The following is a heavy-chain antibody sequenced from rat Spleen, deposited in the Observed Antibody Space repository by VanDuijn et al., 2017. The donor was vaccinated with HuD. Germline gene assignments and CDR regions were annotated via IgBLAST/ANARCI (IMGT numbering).Heavy chain of an antibody. D-gene: IGHD4-6*01. Sequence: QVQVKESGPGLVQPSQTLSLTCTVSGFSLTSNGVSWVRQTPGKGLEWMGVIWTGGITAYNSLLKSRLSISRDTSKSQVFLKMNSLQTEDIATYYCARELGPSYYFDYWGQGVMVTVTS. CDR1: GFSLTSNG. V-gene: IGHV2-30*01. J-gene: IGHJ2*01. CDR3: ARELGPSYYFDY. CDR2: IWTGGIT.